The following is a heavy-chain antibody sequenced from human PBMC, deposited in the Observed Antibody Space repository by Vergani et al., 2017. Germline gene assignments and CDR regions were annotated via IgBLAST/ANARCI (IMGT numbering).Heavy chain of an antibody. D-gene: IGHD3-9*01. Sequence: QVQLQESGPGLVKPSETLSLICTVSGGSVSAYYWSWIRQRPEKGLEWIGYIYYTGSTNYNPSLKSRVTISLDTSENLFSLRLSSVTAADTAIYYCARRSVIVYDIFICTQYFFDFWGQGTLVTVSS. CDR1: GGSVSAYY. J-gene: IGHJ4*02. CDR3: ARRSVIVYDIFICTQYFFDF. CDR2: IYYTGST. V-gene: IGHV4-59*02.